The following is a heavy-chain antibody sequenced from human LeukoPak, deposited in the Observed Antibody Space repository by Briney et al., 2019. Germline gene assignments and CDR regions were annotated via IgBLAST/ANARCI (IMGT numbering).Heavy chain of an antibody. V-gene: IGHV4-30-2*01. CDR2: IYHSGST. Sequence: PSETLSLTCAVSGGSISSGGYSWSWIRQPPGKGLEWIGYIYHSGSTYYNPSLKSRVTISVDRSKNQFSLKLSSVTAADTAVYYCARDRLLLWFGETAEPYYYYYGMDVWGQGTTVTVSS. CDR3: ARDRLLLWFGETAEPYYYYYGMDV. D-gene: IGHD3-10*01. CDR1: GGSISSGGYS. J-gene: IGHJ6*02.